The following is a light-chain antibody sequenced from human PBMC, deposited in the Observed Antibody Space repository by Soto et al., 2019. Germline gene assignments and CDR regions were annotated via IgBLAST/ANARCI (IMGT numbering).Light chain of an antibody. Sequence: EIVMTQSPATLSVSPGARATLSCRASQSVSSSLAWYQQKPGQTPRLLIYGASTRATGIPARFSGSGSGTEFTLTISSLQSEDLAVYYCQQYNNWPPITVGQGTRLEIK. CDR1: QSVSSS. J-gene: IGKJ5*01. V-gene: IGKV3-15*01. CDR2: GAS. CDR3: QQYNNWPPIT.